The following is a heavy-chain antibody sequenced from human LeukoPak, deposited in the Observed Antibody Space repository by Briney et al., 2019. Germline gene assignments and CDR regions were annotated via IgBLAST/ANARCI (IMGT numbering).Heavy chain of an antibody. CDR1: GYTFTSYG. CDR3: ARHYGDYSVVDP. Sequence: AAVTVSCKASGYTFTSYGISWVRQAPGQGVEWMGWISEYNGNTNYVQKLQGRVTMTTDTSTSTAYMELRSLRSDDTAVYYCARHYGDYSVVDPWGQGTLVTVSS. D-gene: IGHD4-17*01. J-gene: IGHJ5*02. V-gene: IGHV1-18*01. CDR2: ISEYNGNT.